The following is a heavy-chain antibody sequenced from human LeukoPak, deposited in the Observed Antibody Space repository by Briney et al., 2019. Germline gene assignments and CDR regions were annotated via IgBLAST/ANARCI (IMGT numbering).Heavy chain of an antibody. J-gene: IGHJ4*02. Sequence: GASVKVSCKTSGYNFPSYTMHWLRQAPGQSPEWMGSINGDNGNTRYSEKFQDRVTFIRNTSASSAYMELSSLRFEDTAVYYCARSSSGTYHYWGQGTLVTVSS. CDR2: INGDNGNT. CDR1: GYNFPSYT. D-gene: IGHD3-10*01. V-gene: IGHV1-3*01. CDR3: ARSSSGTYHY.